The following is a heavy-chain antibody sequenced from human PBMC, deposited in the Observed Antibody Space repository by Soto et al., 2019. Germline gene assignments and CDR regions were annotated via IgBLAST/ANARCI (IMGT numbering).Heavy chain of an antibody. CDR1: GFTFSSYW. CDR3: AGDSSSSWYPHDAFDI. J-gene: IGHJ3*02. CDR2: IKQDGSEK. Sequence: PGGSLRLSCAASGFTFSSYWMSWVRQAPGKGLEWVANIKQDGSEKYYVDSVKGRFTISRDNAKNSLYLQMNSLRAEDTAVYYCAGDSSSSWYPHDAFDIWGQGTMVTVSS. V-gene: IGHV3-7*01. D-gene: IGHD6-13*01.